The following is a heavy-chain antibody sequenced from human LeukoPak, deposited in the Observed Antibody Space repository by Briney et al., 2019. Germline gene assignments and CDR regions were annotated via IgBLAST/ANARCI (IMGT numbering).Heavy chain of an antibody. J-gene: IGHJ5*02. V-gene: IGHV4-4*07. CDR2: IYTSGST. CDR1: GGSLDPYY. D-gene: IGHD6-13*01. CDR3: ARGYSSSWYLNWFDP. Sequence: SETLSLTCSVSGGSLDPYYWSWIRQPAGKGLEWIGRIYTSGSTNYNPSLKSRVTISVDTSKNQFSLKLSSVTAADTAVYYCARGYSSSWYLNWFDPWGQGTLVTVSS.